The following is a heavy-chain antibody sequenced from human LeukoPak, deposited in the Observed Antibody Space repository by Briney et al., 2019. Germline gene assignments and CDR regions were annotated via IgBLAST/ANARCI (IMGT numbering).Heavy chain of an antibody. CDR1: GGSISSFY. D-gene: IGHD4-17*01. Sequence: SETLPLTCTVSGGSISSFYWSWIRQPPGKGLEWIGYVYYSGSINYNPSLKSRVTISVDTSKNQFSLRLSSVTAADTAVYYCARVLWGATVRFDYWGQGTLVTVSS. V-gene: IGHV4-59*01. CDR3: ARVLWGATVRFDY. CDR2: VYYSGSI. J-gene: IGHJ4*02.